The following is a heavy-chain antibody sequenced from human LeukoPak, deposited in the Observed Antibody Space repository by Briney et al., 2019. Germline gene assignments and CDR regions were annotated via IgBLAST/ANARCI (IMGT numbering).Heavy chain of an antibody. J-gene: IGHJ3*02. CDR1: GFTFSSYS. CDR3: ARIHLGPDDAFDI. D-gene: IGHD7-27*01. V-gene: IGHV3-48*02. Sequence: GGSLRLSCVASGFTFSSYSMNWFRQAPGKGLEWVSYISGPSYSIYYADSVKGRFTISRDNAKNSLYLQMNSLRDEDTAVYYCARIHLGPDDAFDIWGQGTMVTVSS. CDR2: ISGPSYSI.